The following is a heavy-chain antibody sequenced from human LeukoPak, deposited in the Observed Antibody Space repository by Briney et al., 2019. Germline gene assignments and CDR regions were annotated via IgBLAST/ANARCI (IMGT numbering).Heavy chain of an antibody. Sequence: SVKVSCKASGGTFSSYAISWVRQAPGQGLEWMGRIIPILGIANYAQKLQGRVTITADKSTSTAYMELSSLRSEDTAVYYCARESKPPTYYYDSSGYYYAMDYWGQGTLVTVSS. V-gene: IGHV1-69*04. D-gene: IGHD3-22*01. CDR1: GGTFSSYA. J-gene: IGHJ4*02. CDR2: IIPILGIA. CDR3: ARESKPPTYYYDSSGYYYAMDY.